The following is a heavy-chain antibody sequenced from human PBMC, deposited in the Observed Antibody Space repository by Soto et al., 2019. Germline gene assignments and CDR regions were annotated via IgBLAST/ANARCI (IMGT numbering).Heavy chain of an antibody. CDR1: DDSISSGGYY. CDR2: IYYSGST. D-gene: IGHD1-26*01. CDR3: ATQEVGGSYVYTFDP. Sequence: SETLSLTCSVSDDSISSGGYYWSWIRQHPGKGLEWIAYIYYSGSTHYNPSLKSRVTISVDTSKNQFSLKLSSVTAADTAVYYCATQEVGGSYVYTFDPWGQGTLVT. J-gene: IGHJ5*02. V-gene: IGHV4-31*03.